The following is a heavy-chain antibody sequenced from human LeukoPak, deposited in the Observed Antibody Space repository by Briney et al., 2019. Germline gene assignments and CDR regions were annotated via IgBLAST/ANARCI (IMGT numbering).Heavy chain of an antibody. CDR3: ARAPRYSSGWYMSD. V-gene: IGHV3-48*03. J-gene: IGHJ4*02. CDR1: GFTFSSYE. CDR2: ISFSGSTI. Sequence: PGGSLRLSCAASGFTFSSYEMNWVRQAPGKGLEWVSYISFSGSTIYYADSVKGRFTISRGNAKNSLYLQMNSLRPEDTAVYYCARAPRYSSGWYMSDWGQGTLVTVSS. D-gene: IGHD6-19*01.